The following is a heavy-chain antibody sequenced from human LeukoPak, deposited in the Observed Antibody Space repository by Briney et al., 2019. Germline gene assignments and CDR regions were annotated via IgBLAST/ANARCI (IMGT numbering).Heavy chain of an antibody. Sequence: LRLSCAASGFTFSSYAMSWVRQAPGKGLEWIGYIYHSGSTYYNPSLKSRVTISVDRSKNQFSLKLSSVTAADTAVYYCARDRNYAGIDYWGQGTLVTVSS. CDR3: ARDRNYAGIDY. J-gene: IGHJ4*02. D-gene: IGHD1-7*01. CDR2: IYHSGST. V-gene: IGHV4-30-2*01. CDR1: GFTFSSYA.